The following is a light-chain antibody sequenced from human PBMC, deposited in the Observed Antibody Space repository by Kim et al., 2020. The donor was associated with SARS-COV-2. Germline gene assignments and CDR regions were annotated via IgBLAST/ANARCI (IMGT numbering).Light chain of an antibody. CDR3: AAWDDSLSGWV. J-gene: IGLJ3*02. CDR2: RNN. CDR1: SSNIGSNY. Sequence: QSVLTQPPSASGTPGQRVTISCSGSSSNIGSNYVYWYQQLPGTAPKLLIYRNNQRPPGVPDRFSGSKSGTSASLAISGLRSEDEAAYYCAAWDDSLSGWVFGGGTQLTVL. V-gene: IGLV1-47*01.